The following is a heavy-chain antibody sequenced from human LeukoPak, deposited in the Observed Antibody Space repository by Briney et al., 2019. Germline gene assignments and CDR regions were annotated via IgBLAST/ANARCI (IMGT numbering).Heavy chain of an antibody. CDR3: ATNRLLAAAGNFDY. V-gene: IGHV1-24*01. D-gene: IGHD6-13*01. Sequence: ASVKVSCKVSGYTLTELSMHWVRQAPGKGLEWMGGFDPEDGETIYAQKFQGRVTMTEDTSTDTAYMELSSLRPEDTAVYYCATNRLLAAAGNFDYWGQGTLVTVSS. CDR2: FDPEDGET. J-gene: IGHJ4*02. CDR1: GYTLTELS.